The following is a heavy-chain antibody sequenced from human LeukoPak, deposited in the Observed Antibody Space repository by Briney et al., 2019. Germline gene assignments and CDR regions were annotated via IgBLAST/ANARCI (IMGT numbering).Heavy chain of an antibody. V-gene: IGHV4-59*12. Sequence: SETLSLTCTVSGGSISSYYWSWIRQPPGKGLEWIGYIYYSGSTNYNPSLKSRVTISVDTSKNQFSLKLSSVTAADMAVYYCARDMDSSSSGLAFDIWGQGTMVTVSS. CDR1: GGSISSYY. CDR2: IYYSGST. CDR3: ARDMDSSSSGLAFDI. D-gene: IGHD6-6*01. J-gene: IGHJ3*02.